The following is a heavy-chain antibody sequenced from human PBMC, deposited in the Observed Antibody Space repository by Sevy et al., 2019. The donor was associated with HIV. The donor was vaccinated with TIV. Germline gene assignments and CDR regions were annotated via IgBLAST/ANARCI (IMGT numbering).Heavy chain of an antibody. CDR2: IRNRPNRYTT. V-gene: IGHV3-72*01. J-gene: IGHJ6*03. Sequence: GGSLRLSCAASGFAFSDHYLDWVRQAPGKGLEWVGRIRNRPNRYTTEYAASVEGRFTISRDDSRHSLYLQMNSLKTEDSAVYYCVRGPNCGVGGCQQISPYCLDVWGIGATVTVSS. CDR3: VRGPNCGVGGCQQISPYCLDV. D-gene: IGHD2-21*01. CDR1: GFAFSDHY.